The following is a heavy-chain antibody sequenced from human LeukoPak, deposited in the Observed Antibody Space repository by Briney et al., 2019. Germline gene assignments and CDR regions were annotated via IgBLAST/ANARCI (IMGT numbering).Heavy chain of an antibody. Sequence: GASVKVSCKASGYTFTSYGISWVRQAPGQGLEWMGWISAYNGNTNYAQKLQGRVTMTTDTSTSTAYMELRSLRSDDTAVYYCARGFPPRRNYGSSGYYSYYFDYWGQGTLVTVSS. D-gene: IGHD3-22*01. V-gene: IGHV1-18*01. CDR2: ISAYNGNT. CDR1: GYTFTSYG. CDR3: ARGFPPRRNYGSSGYYSYYFDY. J-gene: IGHJ4*02.